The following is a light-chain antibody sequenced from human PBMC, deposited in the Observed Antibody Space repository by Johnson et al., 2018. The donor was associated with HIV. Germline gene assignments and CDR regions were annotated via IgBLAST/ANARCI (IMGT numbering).Light chain of an antibody. V-gene: IGLV1-51*01. CDR2: DNN. Sequence: QSVLTQPPSVSAAPGQKVTISCSGSSSNIGNNYVSWYQQLPGTAPKLLIYDNNKRPSGIPDRFSGSKSGTSATLGITGLQTGDEADYYCGTWDSSLSEGGVCGTGTKVSVL. CDR1: SSNIGNNY. J-gene: IGLJ1*01. CDR3: GTWDSSLSEGGV.